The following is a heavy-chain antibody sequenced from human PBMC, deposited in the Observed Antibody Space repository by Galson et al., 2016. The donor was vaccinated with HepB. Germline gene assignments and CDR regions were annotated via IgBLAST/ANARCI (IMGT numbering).Heavy chain of an antibody. Sequence: SVKVSCKASGGTFSAFAINWVRQAPGQGLEWMGIINPSGGSTSYAQKFQGRVTMTRDTSTSTVYMELSSLRSEDTAVYYCARAGVAVAGILYWGQGTLVTVSS. CDR3: ARAGVAVAGILY. CDR1: GGTFSAFA. J-gene: IGHJ4*02. D-gene: IGHD6-19*01. V-gene: IGHV1-46*01. CDR2: INPSGGST.